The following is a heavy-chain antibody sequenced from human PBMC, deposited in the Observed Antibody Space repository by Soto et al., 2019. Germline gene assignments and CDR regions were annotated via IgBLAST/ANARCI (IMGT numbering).Heavy chain of an antibody. CDR2: IIPILGIA. V-gene: IGHV1-69*08. D-gene: IGHD1-26*01. CDR3: ARDGPAVGAPAYY. CDR1: GGTFSSYT. Sequence: QVQLVQSGAEVKKPGSSVKVSCKASGGTFSSYTISWVRQAPGQGLEWMGRIIPILGIANYAQKFQGRVTITADKSTSTAYMELSSLRSEDTAVYYCARDGPAVGAPAYYWGQGTLVTVSS. J-gene: IGHJ4*02.